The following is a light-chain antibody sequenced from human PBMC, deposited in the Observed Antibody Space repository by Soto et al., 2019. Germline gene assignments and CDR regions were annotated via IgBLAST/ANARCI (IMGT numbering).Light chain of an antibody. CDR2: EVS. V-gene: IGLV2-23*02. J-gene: IGLJ1*01. CDR3: CSYAGSSTLDV. CDR1: SSDVGSYSL. Sequence: QSALTQPASVSGSPGQSITISCTGTSSDVGSYSLVSWYQQHPGEAPKLMIYEVSKRPSGVSNRFSGSKSGNTASLTISGLQAEDEGDYYCCSYAGSSTLDVFGSGTKLTVL.